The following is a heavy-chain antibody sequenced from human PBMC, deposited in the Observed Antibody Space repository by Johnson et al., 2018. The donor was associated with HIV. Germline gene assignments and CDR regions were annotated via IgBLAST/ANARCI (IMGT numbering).Heavy chain of an antibody. CDR1: GFTFDDYA. D-gene: IGHD6-13*01. J-gene: IGHJ3*02. CDR3: AKARAAAGTSDAFDI. Sequence: QVQLVESGGGVVQPGGSLRLSCAASGFTFDDYAMHWVRQAPGKGLEGVAVIWSDGSNKYYADSVKGRFTISRDNSKNPLYLQMNSLRAEDTAVYYCAKARAAAGTSDAFDIWGQGTMVTVSS. CDR2: IWSDGSNK. V-gene: IGHV3-33*06.